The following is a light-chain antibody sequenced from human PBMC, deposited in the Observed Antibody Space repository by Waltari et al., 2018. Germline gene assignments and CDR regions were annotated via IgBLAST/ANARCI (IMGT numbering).Light chain of an antibody. V-gene: IGKV1-39*01. J-gene: IGKJ2*01. CDR3: QQSYRVPYT. CDR2: AAS. CDR1: QSISKY. Sequence: DNQMTQSPSSLSASVGDRVTITCRASQSISKYLIWYQQKPGQAPTLLIYAASTLQSGVPSRFSGSGSGTDFTLTISSLQPEDFASYSCQQSYRVPYTFGQGTKLEIK.